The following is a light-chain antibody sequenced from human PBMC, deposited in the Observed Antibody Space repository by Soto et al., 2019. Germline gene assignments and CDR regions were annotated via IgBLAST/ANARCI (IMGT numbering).Light chain of an antibody. J-gene: IGKJ1*01. V-gene: IGKV1-39*01. CDR1: QGISSY. CDR3: QQSYNTPRT. CDR2: AAS. Sequence: DIQLTQSPSFLSASVGDRVTITCRASQGISSYLAWYQQKPGKAPKLLIYAASNLQSGVPSRFSGSGSGTDFTLTISRLQPEDFATYYCQQSYNTPRTFGQGTKVDIK.